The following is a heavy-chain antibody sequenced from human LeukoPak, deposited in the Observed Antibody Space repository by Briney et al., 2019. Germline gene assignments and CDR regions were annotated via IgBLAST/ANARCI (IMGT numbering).Heavy chain of an antibody. V-gene: IGHV1-46*01. CDR2: INPSGGST. J-gene: IGHJ6*03. D-gene: IGHD2-2*02. Sequence: ASVKVSCKASGYTFTSYYMHWVRQAPGQGLEWMGIINPSGGSTSYAQKFQGRVTMTRDTSTSTVYMELSSLRSEDTAVYYCARSPLGYCSSTSCYNIQALSDYYYMDVWGKGTTVTVSS. CDR3: ARSPLGYCSSTSCYNIQALSDYYYMDV. CDR1: GYTFTSYY.